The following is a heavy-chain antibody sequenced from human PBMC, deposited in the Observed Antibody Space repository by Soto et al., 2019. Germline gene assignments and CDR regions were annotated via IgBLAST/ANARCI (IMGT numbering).Heavy chain of an antibody. CDR1: GGTFSSYA. J-gene: IGHJ4*02. D-gene: IGHD5-12*01. Sequence: QVQLVQSGAEVKKPGSSVKVSCKASGGTFSSYAISWVRQAPGQGLEWMGGIIPIFGTANYAQKFQGRVTITADKSTSTDCMELSSLRSEDTAVYYCARAVGYSGYDGQFDYWGQGTLVTVSS. CDR3: ARAVGYSGYDGQFDY. CDR2: IIPIFGTA. V-gene: IGHV1-69*06.